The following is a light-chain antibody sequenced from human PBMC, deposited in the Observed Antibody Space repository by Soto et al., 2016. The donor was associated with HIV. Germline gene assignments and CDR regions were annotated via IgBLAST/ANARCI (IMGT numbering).Light chain of an antibody. Sequence: SYVLTQPPSVSVAPGKTARITCGGNNIGSKSVHWYQQKPGQAPVLVVHDDSDRPSGIPERFSGSNSGNTATLTISRVEAGDEADYYCQVWDVSTDLVLFGGGTKLTVL. V-gene: IGLV3-21*03. CDR3: QVWDVSTDLVL. J-gene: IGLJ2*01. CDR1: NIGSKS. CDR2: DDS.